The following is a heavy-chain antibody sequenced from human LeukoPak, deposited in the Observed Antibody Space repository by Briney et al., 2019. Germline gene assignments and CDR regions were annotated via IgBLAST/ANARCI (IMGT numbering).Heavy chain of an antibody. V-gene: IGHV3-11*03. CDR2: ISSSSSYT. CDR1: GFTFSDYY. J-gene: IGHJ4*02. Sequence: GGSLRLSCAASGFTFSDYYMSWIRQAPGKGLEWVSYISSSSSYTNYADSVKGRFTISRDNAKNSLYLQMNSLRAEDTAVYYCARPGASDIYYDSSGYPEGAFDYWGQGTLVTVSS. D-gene: IGHD3-22*01. CDR3: ARPGASDIYYDSSGYPEGAFDY.